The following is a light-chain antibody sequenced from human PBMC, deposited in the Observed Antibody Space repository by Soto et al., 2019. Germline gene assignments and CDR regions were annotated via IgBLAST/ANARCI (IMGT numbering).Light chain of an antibody. V-gene: IGKV3-20*01. CDR3: QQYGSTPWT. Sequence: EIVLTQSPGTLSLSPGERATLSCRASQSVSSSYLAWYHQKPGQTPRLLIYGASSRATGIPDRFSGSGSGTDFTLTISRLEPGDFAVYYWQQYGSTPWTFGQGTKVEIK. CDR1: QSVSSSY. J-gene: IGKJ1*01. CDR2: GAS.